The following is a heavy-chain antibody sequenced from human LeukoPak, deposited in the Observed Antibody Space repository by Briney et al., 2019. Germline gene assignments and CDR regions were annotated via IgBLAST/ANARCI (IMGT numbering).Heavy chain of an antibody. J-gene: IGHJ6*04. CDR1: GYTFTSYY. D-gene: IGHD3-22*01. CDR2: INPSGGST. Sequence: ASVKVSCKASGYTFTSYYMHWVRQPPGQGLEWMGIINPSGGSTRYAQKFECRVTMTRDMCTSTVYMELSSLRSEDTAVYYWARSYSSGYYYVTWGKGTTVTVSS. CDR3: ARSYSSGYYYVT. V-gene: IGHV1-46*01.